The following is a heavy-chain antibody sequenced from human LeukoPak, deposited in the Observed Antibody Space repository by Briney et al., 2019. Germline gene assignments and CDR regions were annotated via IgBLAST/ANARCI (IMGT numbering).Heavy chain of an antibody. Sequence: GGSLRLSCAASGFSFSNSGMSWVRQAPAKGLEWVAGINGGGANTHYADSVKGRFTISRDNSKNTLFLQMNSLRDEDTAIYYCSKWNGYGDYWGQGTLVTVSS. J-gene: IGHJ4*02. D-gene: IGHD1-1*01. V-gene: IGHV3-23*01. CDR2: INGGGANT. CDR1: GFSFSNSG. CDR3: SKWNGYGDY.